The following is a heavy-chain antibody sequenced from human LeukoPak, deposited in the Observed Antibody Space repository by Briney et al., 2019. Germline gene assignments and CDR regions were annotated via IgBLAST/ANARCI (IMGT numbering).Heavy chain of an antibody. D-gene: IGHD3-22*01. CDR3: ARAYYDSSGYTYYFDY. CDR2: MYHSGST. J-gene: IGHJ4*02. Sequence: PSDTLSLTCTVSGPSISSDYYWGWFRQPPGKGLEWIGSMYHSGSTYYNPSLKSRVTMSEDTSKNQFSLKLSSVTAADTAVYYCARAYYDSSGYTYYFDYWGQGTLVTVSS. CDR1: GPSISSDYY. V-gene: IGHV4-38-2*02.